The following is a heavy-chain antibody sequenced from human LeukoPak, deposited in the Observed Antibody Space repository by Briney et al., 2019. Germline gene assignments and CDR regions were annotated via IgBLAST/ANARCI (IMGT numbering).Heavy chain of an antibody. D-gene: IGHD6-19*01. CDR1: GFTFSSYA. J-gene: IGHJ4*02. CDR3: AKVGGQWLAFDY. Sequence: GGSLRLSCAASGFTFSSYAMSWVCQAPGKGLEWVSAISGSGGSTYYADSVKGRFTISRDKSKNTLYLQMNSLRAEDTAVYYCAKVGGQWLAFDYWGQGTLVTVSS. V-gene: IGHV3-23*01. CDR2: ISGSGGST.